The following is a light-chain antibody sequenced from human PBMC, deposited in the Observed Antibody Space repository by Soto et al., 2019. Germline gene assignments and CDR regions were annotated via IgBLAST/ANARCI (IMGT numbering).Light chain of an antibody. Sequence: QSVLPQPPSASGTPGQRVTISCSGSGSNIGRNTGIWYQPLPGTAPKLLIYDTTQRSSGVPARFSGSKSGTSASLAISGRQSEYEFECYCAAWDDSLNSVVFGGVTTLT. J-gene: IGLJ2*01. CDR2: DTT. CDR3: AAWDDSLNSVV. CDR1: GSNIGRNT. V-gene: IGLV1-44*01.